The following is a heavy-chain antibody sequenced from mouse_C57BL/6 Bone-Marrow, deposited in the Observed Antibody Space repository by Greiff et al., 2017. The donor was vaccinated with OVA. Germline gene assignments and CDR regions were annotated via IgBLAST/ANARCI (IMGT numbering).Heavy chain of an antibody. CDR3: ARAGDYDGDWFAY. CDR1: GYTFTTYP. Sequence: VQLQQSGAELVKPGASVKMSCKASGYTFTTYPIEWMKQNHGKSLEWIGNFHPYNDDTKYNEKFKGKATLTVEKSSSTVYLELSLLTSDDSAVYYCARAGDYDGDWFAYWGQGTRVTVSA. J-gene: IGHJ3*01. CDR2: FHPYNDDT. V-gene: IGHV1-47*01. D-gene: IGHD2-4*01.